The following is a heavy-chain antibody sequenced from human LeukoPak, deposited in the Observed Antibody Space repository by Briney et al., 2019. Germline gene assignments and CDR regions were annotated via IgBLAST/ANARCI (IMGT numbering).Heavy chain of an antibody. CDR2: IGESGGNT. CDR1: GFTFSTFV. J-gene: IGHJ4*02. CDR3: AKGRLRELNDC. D-gene: IGHD1-7*01. Sequence: GGSLRLSCAASGFTFSTFVMTWVRQGPGKGLEWVSSIGESGGNTYYADSVKGRFTISRDNSKNTLYLQVNSLRDEDTAVYYCAKGRLRELNDCWGQGTLVTVSS. V-gene: IGHV3-23*01.